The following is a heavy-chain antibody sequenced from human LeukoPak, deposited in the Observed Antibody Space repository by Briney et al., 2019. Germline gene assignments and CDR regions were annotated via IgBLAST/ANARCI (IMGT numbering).Heavy chain of an antibody. CDR3: ARENPRGYYNRPIDY. V-gene: IGHV4-59*01. CDR1: VPSISSYY. Sequence: SDPLTLTCTVSVPSISSYYWSCLRQPPTKGLECNGDIYYSGSIKYNLSLKSRVTMSVDTSKNQFSMKLSSVTAADTAIYYCARENPRGYYNRPIDYWGQGTLVSVS. J-gene: IGHJ4*02. CDR2: IYYSGSI. D-gene: IGHD3-22*01.